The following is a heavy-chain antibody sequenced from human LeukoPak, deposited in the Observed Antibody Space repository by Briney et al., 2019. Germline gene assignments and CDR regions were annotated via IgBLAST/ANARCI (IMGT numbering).Heavy chain of an antibody. V-gene: IGHV3-23*01. CDR2: VSNSGDTT. Sequence: GGSLRLSCVASGFTFSTYGMIWVRQAPGRGPEWVSLVSNSGDTTNYADSVKGRFTISRDNSKNTLYLQMDSLRAEDTAAYYCANIGSSTFGSTGFWGQGTLVTVSS. CDR1: GFTFSTYG. D-gene: IGHD3-16*01. J-gene: IGHJ4*02. CDR3: ANIGSSTFGSTGF.